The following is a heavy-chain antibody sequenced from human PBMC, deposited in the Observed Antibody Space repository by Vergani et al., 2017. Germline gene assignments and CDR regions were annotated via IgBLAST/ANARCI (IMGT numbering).Heavy chain of an antibody. CDR3: ARVMGGSYWRDKNDAFDS. J-gene: IGHJ3*02. V-gene: IGHV4-30-4*08. D-gene: IGHD1-26*01. CDR1: GGSISSGDYY. Sequence: QVQLQESGPGLGKPSQTLSLTCTVSGGSISSGDYYWSWIRQPPGKGLEWIGYIYYSGSTYYNPSLKSRVTISVDTSQNQFSLKLSSVTAADTAVYYCARVMGGSYWRDKNDAFDSWGQGTMVTVSS. CDR2: IYYSGST.